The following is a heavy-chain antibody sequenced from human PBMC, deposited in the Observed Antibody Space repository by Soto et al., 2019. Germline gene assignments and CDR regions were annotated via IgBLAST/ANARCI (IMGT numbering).Heavy chain of an antibody. J-gene: IGHJ4*01. CDR3: ASYNWCFFYYFDY. Sequence: LSLTFAVSGGSISSGGYSWSWIRQPPGKSLEWIAYIYHSGSTYYNPSLKSRVTISVDRSKNQFSLKLSSVTAAETAVYYCASYNWCFFYYFDY. V-gene: IGHV4-30-2*01. CDR2: IYHSGST. D-gene: IGHD1-20*01. CDR1: GGSISSGGYS.